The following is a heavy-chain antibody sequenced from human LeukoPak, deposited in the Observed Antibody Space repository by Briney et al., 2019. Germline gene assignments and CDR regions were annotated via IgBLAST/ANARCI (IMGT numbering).Heavy chain of an antibody. Sequence: GGSLTLSCAASGFSVTSNYISSVRQAPGKGLEWVAVIYSGGGTYYADFVKGRFTISRDNSKSTLYLQMTSLRAEDTAVYYGARNGIAGAGFFDYWGQGTLVTVSS. CDR3: ARNGIAGAGFFDY. CDR2: IYSGGGT. D-gene: IGHD1-26*01. CDR1: GFSVTSNY. J-gene: IGHJ4*02. V-gene: IGHV3-53*01.